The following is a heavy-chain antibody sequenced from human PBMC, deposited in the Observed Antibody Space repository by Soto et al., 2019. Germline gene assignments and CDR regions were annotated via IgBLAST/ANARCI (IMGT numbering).Heavy chain of an antibody. V-gene: IGHV3-23*01. CDR2: ISGSGGST. Sequence: GGSLRLSCAASGFTFSSYAMSWVRQAPWKGLEWVSAISGSGGSTYYADSVKGRFTISRDNSKNTLYLQMNSLRAEDTAVYYCAKSRLPYYDILTGYYAGPWFDPWGQGTLVTVS. CDR1: GFTFSSYA. J-gene: IGHJ5*02. CDR3: AKSRLPYYDILTGYYAGPWFDP. D-gene: IGHD3-9*01.